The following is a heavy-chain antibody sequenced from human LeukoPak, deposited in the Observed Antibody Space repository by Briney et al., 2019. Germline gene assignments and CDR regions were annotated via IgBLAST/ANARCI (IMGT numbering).Heavy chain of an antibody. J-gene: IGHJ5*02. D-gene: IGHD3/OR15-3a*01. CDR1: GYSISSGYY. Sequence: SETLSLTCTVSGYSISSGYYWGWIRQAPGKGLVWIGSIHNSGTTYYNPSLKSRVTMAVYTAKNQCSLNLPSVHAAETSVYYCARALSGIGTIDYWPIRLDPWGQGTQVTVSS. CDR3: ARALSGIGTIDYWPIRLDP. V-gene: IGHV4-38-2*02. CDR2: IHNSGTT.